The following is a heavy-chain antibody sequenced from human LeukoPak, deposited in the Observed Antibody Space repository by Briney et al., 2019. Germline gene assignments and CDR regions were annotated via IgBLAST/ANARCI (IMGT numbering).Heavy chain of an antibody. CDR3: AGQLLQYNFYMDV. J-gene: IGHJ6*03. D-gene: IGHD4-11*01. CDR2: IHYSGST. CDR1: GGSINSGDHY. V-gene: IGHV4-39*01. Sequence: SETLSLTCTVSGGSINSGDHYWGWICQPPGQGLEWIGSIHYSGSTYYNPSLKSRVTIFVDTSKNQFSLWLSSVTAADTAVYHCAGQLLQYNFYMDVWGKGTTVTASS.